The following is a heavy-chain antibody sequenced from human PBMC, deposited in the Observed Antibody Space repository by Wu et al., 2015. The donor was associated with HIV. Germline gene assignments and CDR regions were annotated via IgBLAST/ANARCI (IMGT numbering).Heavy chain of an antibody. CDR3: ATWKVVADSLRLDY. J-gene: IGHJ4*02. Sequence: QVQLVQSGTEMKEPGASVRVSCQASGYSFTTYTITWVRQAPGQGLEWMGWISSYNGNTNYAQEFQGRVTMTTDTSTSTAYMELRSLTSDDTAVYYCATWKVVADSLRLDYWGQGT. CDR1: GYSFTTYT. D-gene: IGHD2-15*01. V-gene: IGHV1-18*01. CDR2: ISSYNGNT.